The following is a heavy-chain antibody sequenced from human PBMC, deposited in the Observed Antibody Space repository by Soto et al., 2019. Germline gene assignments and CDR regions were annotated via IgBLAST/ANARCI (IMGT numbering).Heavy chain of an antibody. J-gene: IGHJ6*02. V-gene: IGHV5-51*01. CDR1: GYSFTSYW. Sequence: PGESLKISCKGSGYSFTSYWIGWVRQMPGKGLEWMGVIYPGDSDTRYSPSFQGQVTISADKSISTAYLQWSSLKASDTALYYCARLDILTAGGFSGMDVWGQGTTVTVSS. CDR2: IYPGDSDT. D-gene: IGHD3-9*01. CDR3: ARLDILTAGGFSGMDV.